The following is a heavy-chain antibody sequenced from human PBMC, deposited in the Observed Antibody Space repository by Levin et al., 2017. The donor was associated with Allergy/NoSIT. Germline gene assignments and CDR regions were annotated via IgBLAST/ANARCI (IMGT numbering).Heavy chain of an antibody. J-gene: IGHJ5*02. D-gene: IGHD6-6*01. CDR2: IYYSGST. V-gene: IGHV4-39*01. CDR3: ARPGRRGAALDWFDP. CDR1: GGSISSSSYY. Sequence: SETLSLTCTVSGGSISSSSYYWGWIRQPPGKGLEWIGSIYYSGSTYYNPSLKSRVTISVDTSKNQFSLKLSSVTAADTAVYYCARPGRRGAALDWFDPWGQGTLVTVSS.